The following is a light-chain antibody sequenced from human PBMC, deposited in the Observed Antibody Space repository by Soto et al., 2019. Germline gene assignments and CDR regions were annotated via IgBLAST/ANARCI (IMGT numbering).Light chain of an antibody. CDR1: HDIGSS. CDR2: DAS. Sequence: VQMTQSPPSLSASIGDTVTVTCRASHDIGSSLAWYQQRPGKSPRLLIYDASTLQSGVSARFRGSGSGTDFTLIIDTLRPEDVATYCCQKYDDAPLTFGGGTKVEVK. V-gene: IGKV1-27*01. J-gene: IGKJ4*01. CDR3: QKYDDAPLT.